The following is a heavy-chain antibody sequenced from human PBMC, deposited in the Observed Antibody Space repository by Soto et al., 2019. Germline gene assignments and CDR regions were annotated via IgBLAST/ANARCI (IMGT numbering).Heavy chain of an antibody. CDR3: AREEEVYYDFWSGYSPGGMDV. CDR2: IKQDGSEK. Sequence: PGGSLRLSCAASGFTFSSYWMSWVRQAPGKGLEWVANIKQDGSEKYYVDSVKGRFTISRDNAKNSLYLQMNSLRAEDTAVYYCAREEEVYYDFWSGYSPGGMDVWGQGTTVTVSS. D-gene: IGHD3-3*01. J-gene: IGHJ6*02. V-gene: IGHV3-7*01. CDR1: GFTFSSYW.